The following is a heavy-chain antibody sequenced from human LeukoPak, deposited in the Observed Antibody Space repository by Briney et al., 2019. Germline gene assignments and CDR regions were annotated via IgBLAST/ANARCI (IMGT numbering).Heavy chain of an antibody. CDR2: MDPNSGNT. CDR3: ARSRFGTRDAFDI. Sequence: GASVKVSCKASGYTFTSYDINWVRQATGQGLEWMGWMDPNSGNTGYAQKFQGRVTMTRNTSISTACMELSSLRSEDTAVYYCARSRFGTRDAFDIWGQGTMVTVSS. CDR1: GYTFTSYD. D-gene: IGHD3-16*01. V-gene: IGHV1-8*01. J-gene: IGHJ3*02.